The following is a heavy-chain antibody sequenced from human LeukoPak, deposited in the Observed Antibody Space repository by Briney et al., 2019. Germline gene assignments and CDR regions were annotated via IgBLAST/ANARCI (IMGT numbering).Heavy chain of an antibody. CDR2: INPNSGGT. J-gene: IGHJ4*02. D-gene: IGHD2-8*01. Sequence: GASVKVSCKASGYTFTGYYMHWVRQAPGQGLEWMGWINPNSGGTNYAQKFQGRVTMTRDTSISTAYMELSRLRSDDTAVYYCARVTYSNIVLMVYATDYYFDYWGQGTLVTVSS. CDR1: GYTFTGYY. V-gene: IGHV1-2*02. CDR3: ARVTYSNIVLMVYATDYYFDY.